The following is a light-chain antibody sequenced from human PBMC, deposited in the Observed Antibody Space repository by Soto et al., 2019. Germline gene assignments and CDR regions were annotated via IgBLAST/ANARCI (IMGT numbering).Light chain of an antibody. J-gene: IGKJ4*01. CDR3: QHYNSYLLT. CDR2: DAS. CDR1: QSISSW. V-gene: IGKV1-5*01. Sequence: DIQMTQSPSTLSASVGDRVTITCRASQSISSWLAWYQQKPGKAPKLLIYDASSLESGVPSRFSGSGSGTEFTLTISSLQPDDFATYCCQHYNSYLLTVGGGTKVEIK.